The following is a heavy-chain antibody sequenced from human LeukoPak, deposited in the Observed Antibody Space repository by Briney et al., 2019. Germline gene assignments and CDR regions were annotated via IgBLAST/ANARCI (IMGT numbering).Heavy chain of an antibody. D-gene: IGHD3-10*01. CDR2: IYTSGST. CDR1: GGSISSYY. CDR3: ARVRYGSGPLENWFDP. Sequence: SETLSLTCTVSGGSISSYYWSWIRQPAGKGLEWIGRIYTSGSTNYNPSLKSRVTMSVDTSKNRFSLKLSSVTAADTAVYYCARVRYGSGPLENWFDPRGQGTLVTVSS. V-gene: IGHV4-4*07. J-gene: IGHJ5*02.